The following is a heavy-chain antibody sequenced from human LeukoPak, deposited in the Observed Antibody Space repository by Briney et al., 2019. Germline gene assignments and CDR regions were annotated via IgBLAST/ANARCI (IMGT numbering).Heavy chain of an antibody. D-gene: IGHD3-22*01. V-gene: IGHV1-2*06. CDR2: ISPKSGGA. J-gene: IGHJ6*03. Sequence: ASVKVSCKASGYRFADFYIHWVRQVPGQGLEWMGRISPKSGGANYAQKFYDRVTLTRDTSLNTVYLEVSSLRSDDSAIYFCARANYDSSGYFGWGSDYYYCYLDVWGKGTTVTVSS. CDR3: ARANYDSSGYFGWGSDYYYCYLDV. CDR1: GYRFADFY.